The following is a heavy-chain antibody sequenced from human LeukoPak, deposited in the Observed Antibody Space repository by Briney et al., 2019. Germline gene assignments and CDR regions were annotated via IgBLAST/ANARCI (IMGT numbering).Heavy chain of an antibody. Sequence: GGSLRLSCTASGFIFSNYAMSWLRQAPGQGLEWVSSIHGSGGSTYYADSVKGRFTISRDNSKNTLYLQMNSLRAGDTALYYCAKNYASGTYYIDYWGQGTLVTVSS. CDR1: GFIFSNYA. V-gene: IGHV3-23*01. CDR2: IHGSGGST. D-gene: IGHD3-10*01. CDR3: AKNYASGTYYIDY. J-gene: IGHJ4*02.